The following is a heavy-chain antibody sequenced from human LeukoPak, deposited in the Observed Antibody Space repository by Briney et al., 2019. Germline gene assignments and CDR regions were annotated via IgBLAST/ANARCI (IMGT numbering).Heavy chain of an antibody. Sequence: GGSLRLSCAAPGFTFSSYWMHWVRHAPGKGLVWVSRINSDGSSTSYADSVKGRFAISRDNAKNTLYLQMSSLRVEDTALYYCARGYCTSTNYYLSCSIGDYWGQGNLVTVSS. CDR1: GFTFSSYW. V-gene: IGHV3-74*01. J-gene: IGHJ4*02. CDR3: ARGYCTSTNYYLSCSIGDY. CDR2: INSDGSST. D-gene: IGHD2-2*01.